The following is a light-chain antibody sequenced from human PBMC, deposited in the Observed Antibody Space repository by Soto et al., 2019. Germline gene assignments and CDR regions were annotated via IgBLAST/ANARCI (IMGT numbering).Light chain of an antibody. J-gene: IGLJ1*01. CDR1: SSDVGGYNY. CDR2: EVS. Sequence: QSALTQPASVSGSPGQSITISCTGTSSDVGGYNYVSWYQQHPGKAPKLMIYEVSNRPSGVSNRFSGSKSGSTASLTISGLQAEDEADYYCSSYTSSSPCVFGTGTKVTVL. V-gene: IGLV2-14*01. CDR3: SSYTSSSPCV.